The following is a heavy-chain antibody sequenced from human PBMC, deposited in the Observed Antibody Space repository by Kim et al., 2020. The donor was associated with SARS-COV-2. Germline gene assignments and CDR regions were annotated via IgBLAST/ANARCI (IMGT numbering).Heavy chain of an antibody. D-gene: IGHD3-22*01. J-gene: IGHJ4*02. V-gene: IGHV3-11*06. CDR3: ARDFGYYYDSSGYPDY. Sequence: SVKGRFTISRDNAKNSLYLQMNSLSAEDTAVYYCARDFGYYYDSSGYPDYWGQGTLVTVSS.